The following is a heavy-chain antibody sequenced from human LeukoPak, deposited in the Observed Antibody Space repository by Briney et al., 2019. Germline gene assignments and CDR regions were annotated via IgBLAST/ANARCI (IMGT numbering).Heavy chain of an antibody. CDR1: GYTFSSYD. CDR3: ATYDILTGYSLVY. Sequence: ASVKVSCKASGYTFSSYDINWVRQATGQGLEWMGWMNPNSGDTGYAQKFQGRVTMTRDTSISTAYMELSSLRSEDTAVYYCATYDILTGYSLVYWGQGTLVTVSS. D-gene: IGHD3-9*01. J-gene: IGHJ4*02. CDR2: MNPNSGDT. V-gene: IGHV1-8*01.